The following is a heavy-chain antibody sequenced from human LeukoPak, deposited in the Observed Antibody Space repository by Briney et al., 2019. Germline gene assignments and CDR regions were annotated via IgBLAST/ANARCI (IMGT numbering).Heavy chain of an antibody. D-gene: IGHD3-22*01. V-gene: IGHV1-2*02. Sequence: ASVNVSCKAAGYTFTFYYMHWVRQAPGQGLEWMGWINPNSDGTNYAQKFQGRVTMTRDTSISTAYVELSRLRSEDTAVYYCARGNNMIVVVMGYWGQGTLVTVSS. J-gene: IGHJ4*02. CDR1: GYTFTFYY. CDR3: ARGNNMIVVVMGY. CDR2: INPNSDGT.